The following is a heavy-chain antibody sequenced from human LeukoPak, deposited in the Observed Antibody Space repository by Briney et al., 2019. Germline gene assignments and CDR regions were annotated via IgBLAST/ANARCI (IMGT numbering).Heavy chain of an antibody. V-gene: IGHV3-23*01. Sequence: GGSLRLSCAASGFTFSSYGMSWVRQAPGKGLEWVSAISGSGGSTYYADSVKGRFTISRDNSKNTLYLQMNSLRAEDTAVYYCAKDRSITMVRGVPPIDYWGQGTLVTVSS. CDR2: ISGSGGST. J-gene: IGHJ4*02. CDR1: GFTFSSYG. CDR3: AKDRSITMVRGVPPIDY. D-gene: IGHD3-10*01.